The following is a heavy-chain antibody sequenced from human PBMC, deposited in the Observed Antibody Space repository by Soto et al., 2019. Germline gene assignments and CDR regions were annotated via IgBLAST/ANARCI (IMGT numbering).Heavy chain of an antibody. CDR2: VFYSGNT. CDR3: ARTPQPLYYFDY. D-gene: IGHD6-13*01. Sequence: SETLSLTCTVSGGSISSSSYYRGWIRQPPGKGLEWIGNVFYSGNTYYNPSLKSRLTISVDTSKNQFSLKLSSVTAADTAVYYCARTPQPLYYFDYWGQGTLVTVSS. CDR1: GGSISSSSYY. V-gene: IGHV4-39*01. J-gene: IGHJ4*02.